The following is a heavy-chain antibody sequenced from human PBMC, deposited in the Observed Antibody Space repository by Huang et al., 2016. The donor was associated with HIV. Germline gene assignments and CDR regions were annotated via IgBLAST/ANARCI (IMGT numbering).Heavy chain of an antibody. D-gene: IGHD3-10*01. Sequence: QVQLVQSGPEMKKPGASVNVSCKASGYTFFTYSISWVRQAPGQGLECMGWVSTYNGHTNYAQKCQGRLTLTTDVSTSSAYMELKNLRSDDTAVYYCARFRGPQVTLNWLDPWGQGTLVTVSS. CDR2: VSTYNGHT. V-gene: IGHV1-18*01. CDR3: ARFRGPQVTLNWLDP. J-gene: IGHJ5*02. CDR1: GYTFFTYS.